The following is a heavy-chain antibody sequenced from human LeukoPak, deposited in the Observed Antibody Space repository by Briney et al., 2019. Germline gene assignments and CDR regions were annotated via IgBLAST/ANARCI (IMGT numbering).Heavy chain of an antibody. CDR2: ISSSSSTI. Sequence: GGSLRLSCSASGFTFKSYAMQWVRQAPGKGLEWVSYISSSSSTIYYADSVKGRFTISRDNAKNSLYLQMNSLRAEDTAVYYCARDALRYYDFWSGLDLWGRGTLVTVSS. V-gene: IGHV3-48*01. CDR3: ARDALRYYDFWSGLDL. D-gene: IGHD3-3*01. CDR1: GFTFKSYA. J-gene: IGHJ2*01.